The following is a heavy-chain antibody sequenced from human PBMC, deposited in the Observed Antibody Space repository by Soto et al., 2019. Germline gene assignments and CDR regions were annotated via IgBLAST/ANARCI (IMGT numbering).Heavy chain of an antibody. V-gene: IGHV3-48*01. J-gene: IGHJ3*01. CDR2: IGLGSSPK. Sequence: GGSLRVSCAASAFTFRNYGMNWVSQAPWNGFEGVSYIGLGSSPKYYADSVEGRFTISRDNAHNSLFLQMNSLRAEDTAVYYCARDQLYYNDITGRPLNAFDVWGQGTMVTVSS. CDR3: ARDQLYYNDITGRPLNAFDV. D-gene: IGHD3-22*01. CDR1: AFTFRNYG.